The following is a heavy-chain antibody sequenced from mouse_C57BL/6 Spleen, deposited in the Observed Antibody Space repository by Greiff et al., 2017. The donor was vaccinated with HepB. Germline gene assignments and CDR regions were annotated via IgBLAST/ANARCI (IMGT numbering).Heavy chain of an antibody. CDR1: GFTFSDYG. J-gene: IGHJ4*01. CDR3: ARRDLLPYAMDC. Sequence: EVKLMESGGGLVKPGGSLKLSCAASGFTFSDYGMHWVRQAPEKGLEWVAYISSGSSTNYYADKVKGRFTISRDKAKSTLFLQMSSLRSEDTAMYYCARRDLLPYAMDCWGQGTSVTVSS. V-gene: IGHV5-17*01. D-gene: IGHD1-1*01. CDR2: ISSGSSTN.